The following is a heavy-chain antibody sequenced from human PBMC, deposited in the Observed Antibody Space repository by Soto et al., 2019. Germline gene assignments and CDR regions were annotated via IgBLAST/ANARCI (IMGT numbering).Heavy chain of an antibody. CDR3: ARAVAGWYSSSSYNWFDP. CDR2: INAGNGNT. Sequence: QVPLVQSGAEVKKPGASVKVSCKASGYTFTSYAMHWVRQAPGQRLEWMGWINAGNGNTKYSQKFQGRVTITRDTAASTAYMELSSLRSEDTAVYYCARAVAGWYSSSSYNWFDPWGQGTLVTVSS. V-gene: IGHV1-3*01. J-gene: IGHJ5*02. D-gene: IGHD6-6*01. CDR1: GYTFTSYA.